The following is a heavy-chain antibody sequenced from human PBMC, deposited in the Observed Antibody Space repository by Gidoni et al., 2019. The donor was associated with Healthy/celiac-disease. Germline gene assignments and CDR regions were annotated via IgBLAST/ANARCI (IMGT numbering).Heavy chain of an antibody. V-gene: IGHV5-51*01. Sequence: DVQLLPSGAGVRQPGQSLKCYCKGSGYSFTSYWIGWVRQRPGKRLEWMVIIYPGDSDPGYSPAFQGQVTISADKSISTAYLQCSSLKASDTAMYYCARREGWLRTPFFDYWGQGTLVTVSS. CDR3: ARREGWLRTPFFDY. J-gene: IGHJ4*02. CDR1: GYSFTSYW. CDR2: IYPGDSDP. D-gene: IGHD5-12*01.